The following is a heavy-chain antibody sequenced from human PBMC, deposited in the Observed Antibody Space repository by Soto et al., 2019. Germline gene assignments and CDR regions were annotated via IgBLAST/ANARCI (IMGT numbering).Heavy chain of an antibody. V-gene: IGHV3-23*01. CDR3: AKNYYFDN. CDR2: VNIDGAT. CDR1: GFTFSSYA. Sequence: EVQLLESGGGLVQPGESLRLSCAASGFTFSSYAMSWVRQARGEGLEWVSSVNIDGATHYADSVKGRFTISRDNSENTVILQMNSLRAEDTAVYFCAKNYYFDNWGQGALVTVSS. J-gene: IGHJ4*02.